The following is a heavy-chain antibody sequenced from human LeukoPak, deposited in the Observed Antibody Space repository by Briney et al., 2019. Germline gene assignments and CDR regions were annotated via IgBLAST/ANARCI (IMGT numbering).Heavy chain of an antibody. V-gene: IGHV4-34*01. CDR3: ARTRVATGGDWFDP. CDR2: INHSGST. CDR1: GGSFSGYY. Sequence: SETLSLTCAVYGGSFSGYYWSWIRQPPGKGLEWIGEINHSGSTNYNPSLKSRVTISVDTSKNQFSLKLSSVTAADTAVYYCARTRVATGGDWFDPWGQGTLVTVSS. J-gene: IGHJ5*02. D-gene: IGHD5-12*01.